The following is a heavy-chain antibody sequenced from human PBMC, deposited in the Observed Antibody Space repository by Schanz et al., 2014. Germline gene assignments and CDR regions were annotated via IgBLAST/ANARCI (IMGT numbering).Heavy chain of an antibody. Sequence: QVQLVESGGGVVQPGRSLRLSCAASGFTFRSHGMHWVRQAPGKGLEWVALISYDGNNKFYTDSVKGRFIISRDNSRNTLYLEIDTLRPEDTAVYFCAREMDTAIGDYWGQGTLVTVSS. CDR1: GFTFRSHG. J-gene: IGHJ4*02. CDR3: AREMDTAIGDY. D-gene: IGHD5-18*01. CDR2: ISYDGNNK. V-gene: IGHV3-30*03.